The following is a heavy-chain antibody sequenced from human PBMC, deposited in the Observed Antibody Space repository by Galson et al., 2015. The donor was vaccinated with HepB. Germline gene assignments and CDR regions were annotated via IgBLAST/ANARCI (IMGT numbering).Heavy chain of an antibody. CDR1: GGTFSSYA. CDR2: IIPIFGTA. D-gene: IGHD3-22*01. CDR3: ARDSRYDSSGYYYVLWWYYYGMDV. V-gene: IGHV1-69*13. J-gene: IGHJ6*02. Sequence: SVKVSCKASGGTFSSYAISWVRQAPGQGLEWMGGIIPIFGTANYAQKFQGRVTITADESTSTAYMELSSLRSEDTAVYYCARDSRYDSSGYYYVLWWYYYGMDVWGQGTTVTVSS.